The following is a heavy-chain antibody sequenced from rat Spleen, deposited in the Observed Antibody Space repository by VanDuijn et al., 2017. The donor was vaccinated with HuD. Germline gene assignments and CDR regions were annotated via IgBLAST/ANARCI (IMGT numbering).Heavy chain of an antibody. CDR3: ARQTSITNWFAY. Sequence: EVQLVESDGGLVQPGRSLKLSCAASGFTFSDYGMHWIRQAPTKGLEWVASISPSGGGNTYYRDSVKGRFTISRDNAKNTLYLQMDSLRSEDTATYYCARQTSITNWFAYWGQGTLVTVSS. J-gene: IGHJ3*01. D-gene: IGHD1-10*01. V-gene: IGHV5S13*01. CDR1: GFTFSDYG. CDR2: ISPSGGGNT.